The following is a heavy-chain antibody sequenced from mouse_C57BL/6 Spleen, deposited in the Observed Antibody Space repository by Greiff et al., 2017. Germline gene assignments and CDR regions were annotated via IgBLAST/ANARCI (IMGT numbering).Heavy chain of an antibody. Sequence: VQLQQSGAELMKPGASVKLSCKATGYTFTGYWIEWVKQRPGHGLEWIGEILPGSGSTNDNEKFKGKATFTADTSSNTAYMQLSSLTTEDSAIYYCAATGTRGYFDYWGQGTTLTVSS. CDR3: AATGTRGYFDY. CDR1: GYTFTGYW. V-gene: IGHV1-9*01. CDR2: ILPGSGST. D-gene: IGHD4-1*02. J-gene: IGHJ2*01.